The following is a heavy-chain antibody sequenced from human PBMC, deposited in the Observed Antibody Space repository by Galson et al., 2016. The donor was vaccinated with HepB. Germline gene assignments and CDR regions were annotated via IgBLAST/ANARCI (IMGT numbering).Heavy chain of an antibody. V-gene: IGHV1-24*01. CDR3: ATDMRSGIVATISYAFDI. CDR1: GHTLTELS. CDR2: FDPEDGET. Sequence: SVKVSCKVSGHTLTELSMHWVRQAPGKGLEWMGGFDPEDGETIYAQKFQGRVTMTEDTSTDTAYMELSSLRSEDTAVYYCATDMRSGIVATISYAFDIWGQGTMVTVSS. J-gene: IGHJ3*02. D-gene: IGHD5-12*01.